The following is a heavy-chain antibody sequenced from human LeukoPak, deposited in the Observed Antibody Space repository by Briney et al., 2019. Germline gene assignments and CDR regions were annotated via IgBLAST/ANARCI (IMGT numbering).Heavy chain of an antibody. V-gene: IGHV3-30-3*01. D-gene: IGHD3-22*01. J-gene: IGHJ4*02. CDR1: GFTFISYS. CDR3: AREGNDSSGYPLGY. Sequence: GGSLRLSCAASGFTFISYSMHWVRQAPGKGLEWVAVISYDGGNKYYVDSVKGRFTISRDNSKNTLYLQMNSLRAEDTAVYYCAREGNDSSGYPLGYWGQGTLVTVSS. CDR2: ISYDGGNK.